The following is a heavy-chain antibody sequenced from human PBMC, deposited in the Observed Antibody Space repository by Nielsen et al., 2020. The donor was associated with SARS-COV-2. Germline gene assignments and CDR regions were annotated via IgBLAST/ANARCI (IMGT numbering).Heavy chain of an antibody. CDR2: ISGSGGST. Sequence: GGSLRLSCAASGFTFSSYAMSWVRPAPGKGLEWVSAISGSGGSTYYADSVKGRFTISRDNSKNTLYLQMNSLRAEDTAVYYCAKDRGRSWWDNWFDPWGQGTLVTVSS. CDR1: GFTFSSYA. J-gene: IGHJ5*02. D-gene: IGHD6-13*01. CDR3: AKDRGRSWWDNWFDP. V-gene: IGHV3-23*01.